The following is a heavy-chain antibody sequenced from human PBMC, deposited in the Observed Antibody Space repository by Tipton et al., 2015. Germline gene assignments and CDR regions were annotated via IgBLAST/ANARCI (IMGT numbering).Heavy chain of an antibody. J-gene: IGHJ4*02. CDR1: GFTFDSYA. V-gene: IGHV3-23*01. D-gene: IGHD3-22*01. CDR3: ATGLFADS. Sequence: SLRLSCAASGFTFDSYAMSWVRQAPGKGLEWVSAISGSGGSTYYADSVKGRFTISRDNSQNTVYLQMNSLRAEDTAVYYCATGLFADSWGQGTLVTVSS. CDR2: ISGSGGST.